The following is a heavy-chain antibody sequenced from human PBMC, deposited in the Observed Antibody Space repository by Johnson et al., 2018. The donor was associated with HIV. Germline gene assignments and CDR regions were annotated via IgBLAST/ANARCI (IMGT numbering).Heavy chain of an antibody. J-gene: IGHJ3*01. V-gene: IGHV3-23*04. Sequence: EMQLVESGVGLVQPGGSLRLSCAASGFTFTYYAMSWVRQAPGKGLEWVSGISGSGSTIYYTDSVKGLSTISRDNSNNTLYLHMNSLRPDDTGVYYCAKDKFMFLDNPVDAFDVWGQGTMVTFSS. CDR2: ISGSGSTI. D-gene: IGHD3/OR15-3a*01. CDR3: AKDKFMFLDNPVDAFDV. CDR1: GFTFTYYA.